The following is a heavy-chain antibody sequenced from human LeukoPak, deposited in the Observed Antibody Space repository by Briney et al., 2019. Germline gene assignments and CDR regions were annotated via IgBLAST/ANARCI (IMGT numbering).Heavy chain of an antibody. CDR1: GGSISSYY. J-gene: IGHJ4*02. Sequence: SETLSLTCTVSGGSISSYYWSWIRQPAGKGLEWIGCIYTSGSTNYNPSLKSRVTMSVDTSKNQFSLKPSSVTAADTAVYYCARSYYYDSSGYYSFDYWGQGTLVTVSS. CDR2: IYTSGST. V-gene: IGHV4-4*07. CDR3: ARSYYYDSSGYYSFDY. D-gene: IGHD3-22*01.